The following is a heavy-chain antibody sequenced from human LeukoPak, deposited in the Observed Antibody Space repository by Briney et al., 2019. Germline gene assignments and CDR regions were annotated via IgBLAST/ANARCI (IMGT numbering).Heavy chain of an antibody. CDR2: IYNSGSTNSGST. Sequence: SETLSLTCSVSGGSISSHFWSWIRQPPGKGLEWIGYIYNSGSTNSGSTNYNPSLKSRVTISVDTSKNQFSLKLSSVTAADTAVYYCAIRSRYARYSSGWYDYWGQGTLVTVSS. V-gene: IGHV4-59*11. J-gene: IGHJ4*02. D-gene: IGHD6-19*01. CDR1: GGSISSHF. CDR3: AIRSRYARYSSGWYDY.